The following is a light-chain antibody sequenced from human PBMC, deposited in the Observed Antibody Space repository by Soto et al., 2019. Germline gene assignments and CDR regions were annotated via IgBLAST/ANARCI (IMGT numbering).Light chain of an antibody. V-gene: IGKV3-15*01. J-gene: IGKJ1*01. CDR1: QSVSSN. CDR2: GAS. Sequence: EIVMTQSPATLSVSPGERATLSCRASQSVSSNLAWYQQKPGQAPRLLIYGASTRATGIPARFSGGGSGTEFTHTISSLQSEDFAVYYCQQYNNWPLTFGQGTKVEIK. CDR3: QQYNNWPLT.